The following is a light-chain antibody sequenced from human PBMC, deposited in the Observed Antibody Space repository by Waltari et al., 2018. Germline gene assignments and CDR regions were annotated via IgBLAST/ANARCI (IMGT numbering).Light chain of an antibody. CDR3: TTWDDTLSGRVV. CDR1: SSNIGSNY. CDR2: KNN. J-gene: IGLJ2*01. V-gene: IGLV1-47*01. Sequence: QPVLTQPPSISGTPGQRVSISCSGGSSNIGSNYVYWYRQFPGTAPKLLVYKNNRRPSGVPDRFSGSKSGTSASLAISGLRSEDEAHYYCTTWDDTLSGRVVFGGGTKVTVL.